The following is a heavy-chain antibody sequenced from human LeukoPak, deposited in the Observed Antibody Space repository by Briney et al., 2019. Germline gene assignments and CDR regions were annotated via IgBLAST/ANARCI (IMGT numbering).Heavy chain of an antibody. CDR2: IRSEIDGGTT. Sequence: GGSLRLSCAASGFTFSSSAMSWVRQAPGKGLEWVGRIRSEIDGGTTDYAAPAKGRFTISRDDSKNTLYLQMNSLRAEDTAVYYCARDLFDYVWGSYRYSHGDYWGQGTLVTVSS. J-gene: IGHJ4*02. CDR3: ARDLFDYVWGSYRYSHGDY. CDR1: GFTFSSSA. V-gene: IGHV3-15*01. D-gene: IGHD3-16*02.